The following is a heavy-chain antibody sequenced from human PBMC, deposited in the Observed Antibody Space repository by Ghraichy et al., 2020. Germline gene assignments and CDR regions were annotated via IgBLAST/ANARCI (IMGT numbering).Heavy chain of an antibody. CDR3: AKGSVISRPYYFDC. J-gene: IGHJ4*02. D-gene: IGHD2-15*01. CDR1: GFTFTNYV. CDR2: IGGSGGST. V-gene: IGHV3-23*01. Sequence: GGSLRLSCVASGFTFTNYVMSWVRQAPGKGLEWVSAIGGSGGSTFHADSVKGRFTISRDNSKNTLYLQMDNLRAEDTALYYCAKGSVISRPYYFDCWGQGTLVIGFS.